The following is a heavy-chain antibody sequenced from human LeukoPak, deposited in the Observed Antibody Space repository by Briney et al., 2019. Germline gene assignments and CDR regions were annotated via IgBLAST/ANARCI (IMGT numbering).Heavy chain of an antibody. Sequence: GESLKISCEGSGYSFTDYWIGWVRQIPGEGLEWMGIIFPRDSDTRYSPSFQGQVTISADKSINTAYLQWSSLKASDTAMYYCARQIDGGGPEDCFNVWGQGTMVTVSS. CDR2: IFPRDSDT. CDR3: ARQIDGGGPEDCFNV. CDR1: GYSFTDYW. D-gene: IGHD4-23*01. J-gene: IGHJ3*01. V-gene: IGHV5-51*01.